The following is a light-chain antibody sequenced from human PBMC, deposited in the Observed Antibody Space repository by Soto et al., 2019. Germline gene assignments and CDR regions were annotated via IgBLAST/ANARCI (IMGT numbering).Light chain of an antibody. V-gene: IGKV1-5*01. CDR1: QSIGNW. CDR3: QQYHTYYT. CDR2: DAS. Sequence: DIQMTQSPSTLSASVGDRVTITCRASQSIGNWLAWYQQKPWKAPTLLIYDASSLESGVPSRFSGSGSGTEFTLTISSLQPDDFATYYCQQYHTYYTFGQGTNLEIK. J-gene: IGKJ2*01.